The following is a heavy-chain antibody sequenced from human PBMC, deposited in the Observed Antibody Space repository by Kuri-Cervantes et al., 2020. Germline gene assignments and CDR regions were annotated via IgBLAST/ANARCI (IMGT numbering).Heavy chain of an antibody. Sequence: GGSLRLSCAASAFIFDDYAMHGDRQAPGKGLEWVSVISWKSGSRGYADSVKGRFTISKDNSKNSLYLQMNSLRAEDTALYYCAKDTVAAAGRGGIFDYWGQGTLVTVSS. D-gene: IGHD6-13*01. V-gene: IGHV3-9*01. CDR1: AFIFDDYA. CDR3: AKDTVAAAGRGGIFDY. CDR2: ISWKSGSR. J-gene: IGHJ4*02.